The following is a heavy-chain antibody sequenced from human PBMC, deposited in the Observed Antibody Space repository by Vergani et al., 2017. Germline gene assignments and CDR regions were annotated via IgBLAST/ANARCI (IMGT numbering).Heavy chain of an antibody. D-gene: IGHD6-6*01. CDR1: GFTVSSNY. J-gene: IGHJ4*02. V-gene: IGHV3-23*04. Sequence: EVQLVESGGGLVQPGGSLRLSCAASGFTVSSNYMSWVRQAPGKGLEWVSAISGSGGSTYYADSVKGRFTISRDNSKNTLYLQMNSLRAEDTAVYYCAKDRASIAALYDYWGQGTLVTVSS. CDR2: ISGSGGST. CDR3: AKDRASIAALYDY.